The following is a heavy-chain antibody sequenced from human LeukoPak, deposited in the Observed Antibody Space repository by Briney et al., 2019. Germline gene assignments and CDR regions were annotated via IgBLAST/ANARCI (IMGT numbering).Heavy chain of an antibody. D-gene: IGHD3-10*01. CDR1: GFTFTTYW. V-gene: IGHV3-7*01. CDR3: AKVAKYYYGPETYYFFEQ. Sequence: PGGSLRLSCAASGFTFTTYWMSWVRQAPGKGLEWMANINQDGTEKYYVDSVKGRFTISRDYAKKSLFLQMNSLRVEDTAVYYCAKVAKYYYGPETYYFFEQWGQGTPVTAAS. J-gene: IGHJ4*02. CDR2: INQDGTEK.